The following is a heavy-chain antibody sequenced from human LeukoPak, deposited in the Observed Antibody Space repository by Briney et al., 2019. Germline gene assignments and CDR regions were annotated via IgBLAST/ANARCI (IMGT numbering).Heavy chain of an antibody. J-gene: IGHJ4*02. Sequence: PGRSLRLSCAVSGFTFDDYAMHWVRQVPGKGLEWVSGISWNSETIGYADSVKGRFTISRDNAKNSLYLQMNSLRAEDTAVYYCAKALLDYDILTGLDYWGQGTLVTVSS. CDR3: AKALLDYDILTGLDY. CDR2: ISWNSETI. CDR1: GFTFDDYA. V-gene: IGHV3-9*01. D-gene: IGHD3-9*01.